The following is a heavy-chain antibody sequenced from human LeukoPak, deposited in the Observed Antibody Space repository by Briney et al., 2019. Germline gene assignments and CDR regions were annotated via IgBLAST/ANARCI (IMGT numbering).Heavy chain of an antibody. CDR2: IYTSGST. CDR1: GGSISSGSYY. D-gene: IGHD5-18*01. J-gene: IGHJ6*02. CDR3: ARHIKSAMVTRELYGMDV. V-gene: IGHV4-61*02. Sequence: SETLSLTCTVSGGSISSGSYYWSWIRQPAGKGLEWIGRIYTSGSTNHNPSLKSRVTISVDTSKNQFSLKLSSVTAADTAVYYCARHIKSAMVTRELYGMDVWGQGTTVTVSS.